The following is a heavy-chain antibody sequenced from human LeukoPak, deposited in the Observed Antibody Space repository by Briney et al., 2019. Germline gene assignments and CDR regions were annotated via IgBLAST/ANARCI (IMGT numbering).Heavy chain of an antibody. Sequence: SQTLSLTCAISGDSVSSNSAAWNWIRQSPSRGLEWLGRTYYRSKWYNDYAVSVKSRISINPDTSKNQFSLQLNSVTPEDTAVYYCARDSSGWYPPSGNFDYWGQGTLVTVSS. J-gene: IGHJ4*02. CDR2: TYYRSKWYN. D-gene: IGHD6-19*01. V-gene: IGHV6-1*01. CDR3: ARDSSGWYPPSGNFDY. CDR1: GDSVSSNSAA.